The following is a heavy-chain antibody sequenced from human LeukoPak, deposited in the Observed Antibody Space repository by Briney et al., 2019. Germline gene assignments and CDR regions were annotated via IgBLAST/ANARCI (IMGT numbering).Heavy chain of an antibody. CDR2: IYYSGST. D-gene: IGHD3-9*01. CDR1: GGSISSYY. J-gene: IGHJ4*02. Sequence: PSETLSLTCTVSGGSISSYYWSWIRQPPGKGLEWIGYIYYSGSTNYNPSLKSRVTISVDTSENQFSLKLSSVTAADTAVYYCARQNYDILTGYYNVIDYWGQGTLVTVSS. V-gene: IGHV4-59*08. CDR3: ARQNYDILTGYYNVIDY.